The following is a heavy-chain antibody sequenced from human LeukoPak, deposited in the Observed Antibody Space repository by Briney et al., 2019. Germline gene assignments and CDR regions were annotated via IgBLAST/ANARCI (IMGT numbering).Heavy chain of an antibody. Sequence: ASVKVSCKASGYTFTSYGISWVRQAPGQGLEWMGWISAYNGNTNYAQKLQGRVTMTTDTSTSTAYMELRSLRSDDTAVYYCARDYCSSTSCYTRTLYYWGQGTLVTVSS. CDR1: GYTFTSYG. CDR3: ARDYCSSTSCYTRTLYY. D-gene: IGHD2-2*02. J-gene: IGHJ4*02. V-gene: IGHV1-18*01. CDR2: ISAYNGNT.